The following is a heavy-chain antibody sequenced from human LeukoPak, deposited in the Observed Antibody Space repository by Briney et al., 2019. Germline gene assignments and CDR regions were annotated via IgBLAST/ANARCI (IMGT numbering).Heavy chain of an antibody. Sequence: PGGSLRLSCAASGFTFSHFAMSWVRQAPGKGLEWVPDISGSGGSTYYADSVKGRFTISRDNSKNTLFLQLNSLRAEDTAIYYCVKTMGAIDHDYWGQGTLVTVSS. CDR3: VKTMGAIDHDY. CDR1: GFTFSHFA. D-gene: IGHD1-26*01. V-gene: IGHV3-23*01. J-gene: IGHJ4*02. CDR2: ISGSGGST.